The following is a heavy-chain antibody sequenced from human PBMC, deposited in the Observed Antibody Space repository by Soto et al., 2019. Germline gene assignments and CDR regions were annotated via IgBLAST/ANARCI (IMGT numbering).Heavy chain of an antibody. V-gene: IGHV4-34*01. CDR1: GGSFSGYY. D-gene: IGHD3-3*01. CDR2: INHSGST. Sequence: SETLSLTCAVYGGSFSGYYWSWIRQPPGKGLEWIGEINHSGSTNYNPSLKSRVTISVDTSKNQFSLKLSSVTAADTAVYYCARAQIRFLEWLPTYYGMDVWGQGTTVTVSS. CDR3: ARAQIRFLEWLPTYYGMDV. J-gene: IGHJ6*02.